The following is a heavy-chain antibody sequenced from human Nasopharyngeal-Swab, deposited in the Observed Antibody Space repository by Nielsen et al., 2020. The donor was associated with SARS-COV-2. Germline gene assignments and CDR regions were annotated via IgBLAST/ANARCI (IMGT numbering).Heavy chain of an antibody. CDR1: GYRFSSYW. J-gene: IGHJ4*02. CDR2: IYPGDFDT. D-gene: IGHD6-13*01. V-gene: IGHV5-51*01. Sequence: GESLKISCDVSGYRFSSYWIGWVRQMPGKGLEWMGIIYPGDFDTRYSPSFQGQVTISSDKSISTAYLQWSSLKASDTAMYYCARLGSSWSDYFDYWGQGTLVTVSS. CDR3: ARLGSSWSDYFDY.